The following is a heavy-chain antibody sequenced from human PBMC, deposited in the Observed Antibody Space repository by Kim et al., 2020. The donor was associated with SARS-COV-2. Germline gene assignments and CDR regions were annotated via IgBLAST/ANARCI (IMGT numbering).Heavy chain of an antibody. CDR2: IWYDGSNK. J-gene: IGHJ4*02. CDR3: ARDFIVGATYTFDY. V-gene: IGHV3-33*01. Sequence: GGSLRLSCAASGFTFSSYGMHWVRQAPGKGLEWVAVIWYDGSNKYYADSVKGRFTISRDNSKNTLYLQMNSLRAEDTAVYYCARDFIVGATYTFDYWGQGTLGTVSS. D-gene: IGHD1-26*01. CDR1: GFTFSSYG.